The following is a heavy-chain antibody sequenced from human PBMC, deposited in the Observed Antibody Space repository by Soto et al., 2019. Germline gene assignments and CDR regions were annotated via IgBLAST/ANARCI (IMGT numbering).Heavy chain of an antibody. CDR3: VRALYYDFWSGYWDYYYGMDV. J-gene: IGHJ6*02. CDR1: GFTFSGYW. V-gene: IGHV3-7*03. CDR2: IKQDGSEK. D-gene: IGHD3-3*01. Sequence: PDGSLRLSCSASGFTFSGYWMSWVRQSPGKELEWGDNIKQDGSEKYYVAAVKGRFTISIDNAKNSRYRQMNSLRAEDTAVYYCVRALYYDFWSGYWDYYYGMDVWGQGTTVTVSS.